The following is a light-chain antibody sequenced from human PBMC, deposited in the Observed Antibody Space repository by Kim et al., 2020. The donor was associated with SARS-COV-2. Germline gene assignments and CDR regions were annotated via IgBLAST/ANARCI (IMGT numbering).Light chain of an antibody. Sequence: DIVMTQYPESLAVSLGERATLNCKSSQTVLYNSNNKNHLAWYQQKPGQAPKLLIYWASIRESGVSDRFSGSGSETDFTLTISSLQAEDVAVYYCQQYYSTPPSFGQGTKLEI. CDR3: QQYYSTPPS. J-gene: IGKJ2*03. CDR1: QTVLYNSNNKNH. CDR2: WAS. V-gene: IGKV4-1*01.